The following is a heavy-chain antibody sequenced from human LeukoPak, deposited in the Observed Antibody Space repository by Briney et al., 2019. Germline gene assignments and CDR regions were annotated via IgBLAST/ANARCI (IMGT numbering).Heavy chain of an antibody. Sequence: GGSLRLSCAASGFTFSTYGMHWVRQAPGKGLEWVAVIWFGGSIKYYADSVKGRFTISRDNSKNTLYLQMNSLRAEDTAVYYCARAVGPFDIWGQGTIVIVSS. V-gene: IGHV3-33*01. CDR2: IWFGGSIK. CDR3: ARAVGPFDI. CDR1: GFTFSTYG. J-gene: IGHJ3*02.